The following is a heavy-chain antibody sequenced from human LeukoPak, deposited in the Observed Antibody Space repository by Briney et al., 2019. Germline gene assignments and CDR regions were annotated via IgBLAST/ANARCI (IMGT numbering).Heavy chain of an antibody. J-gene: IGHJ4*02. D-gene: IGHD3-22*01. Sequence: VGSLRLSCAASGFTFSSYRMSCVRQAPGKGLEWVSNINQDGSEKYYADSVKGRFTISRDNAKNSLYLQMNSLRAEDTAVYYCARDRYNYESSGYYDLSDYWGQGTLVTVSS. CDR1: GFTFSSYR. CDR2: INQDGSEK. V-gene: IGHV3-7*01. CDR3: ARDRYNYESSGYYDLSDY.